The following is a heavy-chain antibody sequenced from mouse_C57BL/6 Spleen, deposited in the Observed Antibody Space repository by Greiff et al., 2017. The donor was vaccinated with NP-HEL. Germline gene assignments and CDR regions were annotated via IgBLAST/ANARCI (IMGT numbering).Heavy chain of an antibody. CDR1: GYTFPSYW. V-gene: IGHV1-64*01. D-gene: IGHD2-4*01. CDR2: IHPNSGST. Sequence: QVQLQQPGAELVKPGASVKLSCKASGYTFPSYWMHWVKQRPGQGLEWIGMIHPNSGSTNYNEKFKSKATLTVDKSSSTAYMQLSSLTSEDSAVYYCARSSLYYDYAWFAYWGQGTLVTVSA. J-gene: IGHJ3*01. CDR3: ARSSLYYDYAWFAY.